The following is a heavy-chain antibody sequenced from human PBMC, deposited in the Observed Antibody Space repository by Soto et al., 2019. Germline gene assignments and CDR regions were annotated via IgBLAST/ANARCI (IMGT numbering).Heavy chain of an antibody. J-gene: IGHJ4*02. CDR2: ISGSGGST. CDR3: AKDRVRYCSGGSCPGHLFDY. V-gene: IGHV3-23*01. CDR1: GFTFSSYA. Sequence: GGSLRLSCAASGFTFSSYAMSWVRQAPGKGLEWVSAISGSGGSTYYADSVKGRFTISRDNSKNTLYLQMNSLRAEDTAVYYCAKDRVRYCSGGSCPGHLFDYWGQGTLVTVSS. D-gene: IGHD2-15*01.